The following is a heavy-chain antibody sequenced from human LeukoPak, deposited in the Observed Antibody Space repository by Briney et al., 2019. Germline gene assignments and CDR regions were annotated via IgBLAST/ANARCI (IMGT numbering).Heavy chain of an antibody. CDR2: IYHSGST. J-gene: IGHJ6*03. V-gene: IGHV4-38-2*02. CDR1: GYSISSGYY. Sequence: SETLSLTCTVSGYSISSGYYWGWIRQPPGKGLEWIGSIYHSGSTYYNPSLKSRVTISVDTSKNQFSLKLSSVTAADTAVYYCASVTPNPARYYYYMDVWGKGTTVTVSS. D-gene: IGHD6-25*01. CDR3: ASVTPNPARYYYYMDV.